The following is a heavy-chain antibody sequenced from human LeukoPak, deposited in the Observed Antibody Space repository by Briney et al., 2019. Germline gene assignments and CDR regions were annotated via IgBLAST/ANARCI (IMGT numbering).Heavy chain of an antibody. V-gene: IGHV3-64D*06. Sequence: PGGSLRLSRSASGFVFTIYTMYWVRQAPGKGPEYVSTISGSGNGFSIYYADSVKGRFTISTDDSKSILYLQMNGLRSEDTAVYYCVKDFGRIRGTPDSWGQGTLVTVSS. CDR3: VKDFGRIRGTPDS. CDR2: ISGSGNGFSI. CDR1: GFVFTIYT. D-gene: IGHD1-26*01. J-gene: IGHJ4*02.